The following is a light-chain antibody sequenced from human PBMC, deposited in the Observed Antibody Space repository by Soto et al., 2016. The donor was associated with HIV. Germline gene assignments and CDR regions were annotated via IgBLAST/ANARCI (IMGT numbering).Light chain of an antibody. V-gene: IGKV1-NL1*01. Sequence: SRFSGSGSGTEYTLTISSLQPEDFATYYCQHYYSILTFGGGTKVEIK. CDR3: QHYYSILT. J-gene: IGKJ4*01.